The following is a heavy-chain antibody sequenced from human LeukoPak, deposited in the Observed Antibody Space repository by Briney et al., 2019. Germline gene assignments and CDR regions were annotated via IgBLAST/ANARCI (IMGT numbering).Heavy chain of an antibody. J-gene: IGHJ4*02. CDR1: GYTFTSYG. CDR2: ISAYNGNT. D-gene: IGHD3-9*01. CDR3: ARGYDILTGYLLGGNDY. Sequence: EASVKVSCKASGYTFTSYGISWVRQAPGQGLEWMGWISAYNGNTNYAQKLQGRVTMTTDTSTSTAYMELRSLRSDDTAVYYCARGYDILTGYLLGGNDYWGQGTLVTVSS. V-gene: IGHV1-18*01.